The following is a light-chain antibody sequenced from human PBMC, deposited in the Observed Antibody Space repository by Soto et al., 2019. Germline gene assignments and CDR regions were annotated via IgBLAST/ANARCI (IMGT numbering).Light chain of an antibody. CDR1: SSDVGGYNS. J-gene: IGLJ1*01. CDR2: EVS. V-gene: IGLV2-14*03. CDR3: SSYTSTSSYV. Sequence: QSVLTQPASVSGSPGQSITVSCTGTSSDVGGYNSVSWYQQHPGKPPKLIIYEVSNRPSGVSDRFSGSKSGNTASLTISGLQAEDEAHYYCSSYTSTSSYVFATGTKVTV.